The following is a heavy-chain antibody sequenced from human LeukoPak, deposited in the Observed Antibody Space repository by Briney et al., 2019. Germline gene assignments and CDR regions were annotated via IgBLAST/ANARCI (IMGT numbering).Heavy chain of an antibody. D-gene: IGHD2-15*01. J-gene: IGHJ3*01. CDR1: GGSVSGDPYY. V-gene: IGHV4-61*01. Sequence: SETLSLTCSVSGGSVSGDPYYWSWIRQPPGKGPEWIGYISYSGSVNSNPSLKSRVTASIDTSKNQFSLKLSSVTAADTAVYYCARYCTGSNCYSNRGAFGVWGRGTMVTVSS. CDR3: ARYCTGSNCYSNRGAFGV. CDR2: ISYSGSV.